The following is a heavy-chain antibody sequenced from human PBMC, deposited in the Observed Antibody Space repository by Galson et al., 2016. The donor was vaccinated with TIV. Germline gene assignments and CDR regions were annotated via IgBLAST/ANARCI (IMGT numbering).Heavy chain of an antibody. CDR1: GDTFTSYP. D-gene: IGHD5-18*01. CDR2: IIPLFRTT. Sequence: SVKVSCKASGDTFTSYPFNWVRQAPGQGLEWMGGIIPLFRTTNYAQKFQGRVTITADESTNTAYMELNSLSSGDTAVYYCASDRNTAFDTYHYYYGMDVWGQGTTVTVSS. CDR3: ASDRNTAFDTYHYYYGMDV. V-gene: IGHV1-69*13. J-gene: IGHJ6*02.